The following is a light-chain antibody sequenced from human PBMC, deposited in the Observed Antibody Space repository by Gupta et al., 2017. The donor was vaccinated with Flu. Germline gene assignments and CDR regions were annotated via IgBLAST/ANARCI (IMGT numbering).Light chain of an antibody. J-gene: IGKJ1*01. CDR2: DAS. CDR3: RQRSNWPRT. V-gene: IGKV3-11*01. Sequence: EIVLTQSPATLSLSPGERATLSCRASQSVSSYLAWYQQKPGQAPRLLIYDASNRATGIPARFSGSRSATAFTLTISSLVPQDFAVYYCRQRSNWPRTFGQGTKVEIK. CDR1: QSVSSY.